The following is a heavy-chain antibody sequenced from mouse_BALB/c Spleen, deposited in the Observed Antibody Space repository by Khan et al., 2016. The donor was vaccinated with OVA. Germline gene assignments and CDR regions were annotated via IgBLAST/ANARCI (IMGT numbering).Heavy chain of an antibody. CDR2: ISSGGHYT. J-gene: IGHJ4*01. CDR3: ARSLVDYYAMDY. CDR1: GFTFSSFA. D-gene: IGHD2-2*01. Sequence: EVELVESGGGVVKPGGSLKLSCSASGFTFSSFAMSWVRQTPEKRLEWVATISSGGHYTFYQDSVKGRFTIFRDNARNTLYLQMSSLRSEDTAMYYCARSLVDYYAMDYWGQGTSVTVSS. V-gene: IGHV5-9-3*01.